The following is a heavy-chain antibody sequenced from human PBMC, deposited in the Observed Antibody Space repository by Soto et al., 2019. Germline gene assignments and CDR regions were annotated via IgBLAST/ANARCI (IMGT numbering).Heavy chain of an antibody. CDR1: GFTFSSYA. CDR3: AKNFFSPRLGKPGAPDDY. J-gene: IGHJ4*02. V-gene: IGHV3-23*01. CDR2: ISGSGGST. D-gene: IGHD3-3*01. Sequence: GGSLRLSCAASGFTFSSYAMSWVRQAPGKGLEWVSAISGSGGSTYYADSVKGRFTISRDNSKNTLYLQMNSLRAEDTAVYYCAKNFFSPRLGKPGAPDDYWGQGTLVTVSS.